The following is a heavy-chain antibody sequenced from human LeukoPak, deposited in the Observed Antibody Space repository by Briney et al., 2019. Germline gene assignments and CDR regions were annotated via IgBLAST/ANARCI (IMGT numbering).Heavy chain of an antibody. CDR3: AKDLSHIVGATTFDY. Sequence: GGSLGLSCAASGFTFSSYAMSWVRQAPGKGLEWVSAISGSGGSTYYADSVKGRFTISRDNSKNTLYLQMNSLRAEDTAVYYCAKDLSHIVGATTFDYWGQGTLVTVSS. D-gene: IGHD1-26*01. CDR1: GFTFSSYA. V-gene: IGHV3-23*01. J-gene: IGHJ4*02. CDR2: ISGSGGST.